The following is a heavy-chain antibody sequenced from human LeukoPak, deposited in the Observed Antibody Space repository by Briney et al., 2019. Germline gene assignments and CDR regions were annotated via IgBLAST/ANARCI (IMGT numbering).Heavy chain of an antibody. V-gene: IGHV4-59*08. CDR1: GGSINTYY. Sequence: SETLSLTCTVSGGSINTYYWSWIRQPPGKGLEWIGFIFYTGTTNYNPSLKSRVIISVDTTKNQFSPKLSSVTAADTAVYYCVRHTTYGGNSGFEHWGQGILVTVSS. J-gene: IGHJ4*02. CDR3: VRHTTYGGNSGFEH. D-gene: IGHD4-23*01. CDR2: IFYTGTT.